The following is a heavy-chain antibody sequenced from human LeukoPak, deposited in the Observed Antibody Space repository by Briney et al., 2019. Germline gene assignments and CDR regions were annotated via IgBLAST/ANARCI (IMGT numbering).Heavy chain of an antibody. V-gene: IGHV1-18*01. Sequence: GASVKVSCKASGYTFTSYGISWVRQAPGQRLEWRGWISAYNGNTNYAQKLQGRGTMTTDTSTSTAYMGLRGLRSDDTAVYYCARGGYSYGFDYWGQGTLVTVSS. CDR2: ISAYNGNT. J-gene: IGHJ4*02. CDR3: ARGGYSYGFDY. D-gene: IGHD5-18*01. CDR1: GYTFTSYG.